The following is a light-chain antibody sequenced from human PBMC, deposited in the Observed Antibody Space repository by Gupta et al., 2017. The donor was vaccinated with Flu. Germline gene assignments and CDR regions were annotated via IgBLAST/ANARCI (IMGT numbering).Light chain of an antibody. CDR2: EGS. V-gene: IGLV2-23*01. Sequence: QSALTQPASVSGSPGQSITISCTGTSSDVGIYNLVSWYQQHPGKAPKLMIDEGSKRPSGVSNRFSGSKSGNTASLTISGLQAEDEADYYCCSYAGSSTLYVFGTGTKVTVL. CDR1: SSDVGIYNL. J-gene: IGLJ1*01. CDR3: CSYAGSSTLYV.